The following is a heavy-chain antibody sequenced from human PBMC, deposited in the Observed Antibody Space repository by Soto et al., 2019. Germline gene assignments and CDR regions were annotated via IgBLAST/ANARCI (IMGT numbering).Heavy chain of an antibody. Sequence: QVQLVQSGPEVKKPGASVKVSCKATGYTFRSYGVTWVRQAPGQGLEWMGWISGYNGNTEYAQKLQGRVTMTTDTSTSTESRELRSLGSADTAVYYCARDRGVVTSGSAYYFDYWGQGTLVTVSS. CDR2: ISGYNGNT. J-gene: IGHJ4*02. CDR1: GYTFRSYG. V-gene: IGHV1-18*01. D-gene: IGHD2-2*01. CDR3: ARDRGVVTSGSAYYFDY.